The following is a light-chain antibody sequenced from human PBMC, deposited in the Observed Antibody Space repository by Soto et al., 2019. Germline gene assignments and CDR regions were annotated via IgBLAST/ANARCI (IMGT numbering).Light chain of an antibody. CDR2: DAS. CDR3: QQFYNYPRT. CDR1: QDIGTY. J-gene: IGKJ1*01. V-gene: IGKV1-8*01. Sequence: AILMTQAASSFSASTADRVSITCRATQDIGTYLAWYQQIPGKAPKLLIYDASTLQTGVPSRFSGSGSGTDFTLTISYLQSEDFGTYYCQQFYNYPRTFGQGTKVDI.